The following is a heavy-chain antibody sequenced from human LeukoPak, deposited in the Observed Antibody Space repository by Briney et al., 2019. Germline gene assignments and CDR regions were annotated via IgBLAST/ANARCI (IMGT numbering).Heavy chain of an antibody. CDR1: GFTFSSYA. CDR2: ISYDGSNK. Sequence: GRSLRLSCAASGFTFSSYAMHWVRQAPGKGLEWVAVISYDGSNKYYADSVKGRFTISRDNSKNTLYLQMNSLRAEDTAVYYCARDNGYPGGCFDYWGQGTLVTVSS. J-gene: IGHJ4*02. V-gene: IGHV3-30*01. CDR3: ARDNGYPGGCFDY. D-gene: IGHD5-18*01.